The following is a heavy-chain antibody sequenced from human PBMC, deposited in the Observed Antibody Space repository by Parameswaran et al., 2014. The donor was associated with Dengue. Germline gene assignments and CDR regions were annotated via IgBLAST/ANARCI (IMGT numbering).Heavy chain of an antibody. V-gene: IGHV3-21*01. CDR3: ARVPNTRDFDL. J-gene: IGHJ2*01. Sequence: WIRQPPGKGPEWVSSISSSSSYIYYADSVKGRFTISRDNAKNSLYLQMNSLRAEDTAVYYCARVPNTRDFDLWGRGNLVTVSS. D-gene: IGHD2-2*01. CDR2: ISSSSSYI.